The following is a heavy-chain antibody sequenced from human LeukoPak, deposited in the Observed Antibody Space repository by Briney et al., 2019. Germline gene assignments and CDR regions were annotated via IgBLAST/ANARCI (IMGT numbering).Heavy chain of an antibody. Sequence: GGSLRLSCVASGFTFTKCAMSWIRQAPGKGLEWVAIITATGDTAYYADSVKGRFTISRDNSRNTVYMQMDSLRAEDTAVYYCAKEVEMATIEEFDYWGQGTLVTVSS. CDR2: ITATGDTA. J-gene: IGHJ4*02. D-gene: IGHD5-12*01. CDR3: AKEVEMATIEEFDY. V-gene: IGHV3-23*01. CDR1: GFTFTKCA.